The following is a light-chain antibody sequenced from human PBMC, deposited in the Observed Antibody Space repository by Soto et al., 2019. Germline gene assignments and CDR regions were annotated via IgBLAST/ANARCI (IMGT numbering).Light chain of an antibody. CDR3: QQTSSTPPT. V-gene: IGKV1-39*01. CDR2: AAS. J-gene: IGKJ2*01. CDR1: QTITTL. Sequence: DIQLTQSPSSLSASVGDTVTITCRASQTITTLLHWYQQTPGKAPDLLIYAASRFQSGVPSRFSGSGSGTDFTLAISSLQPEDFGTYYCQQTSSTPPTFGQGTRLQIK.